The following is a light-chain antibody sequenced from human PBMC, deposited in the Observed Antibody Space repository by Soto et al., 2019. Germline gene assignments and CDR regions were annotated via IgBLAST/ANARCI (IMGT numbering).Light chain of an antibody. Sequence: DIQMTQSPSSLSASVGDRITITCRASQSISSFLNWYQQKPGKPAKLLIYDASSLQSGVPSRFSGSGSGTDFTLTISSLEPEDFATYYCNQSYSSSPISFGQGTVLEI. CDR1: QSISSF. J-gene: IGKJ5*01. CDR2: DAS. CDR3: NQSYSSSPIS. V-gene: IGKV1-39*01.